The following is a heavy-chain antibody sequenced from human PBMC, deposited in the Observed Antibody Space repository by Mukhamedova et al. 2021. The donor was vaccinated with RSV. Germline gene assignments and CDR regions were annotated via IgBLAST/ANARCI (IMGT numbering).Heavy chain of an antibody. V-gene: IGHV1-3*01. CDR2: INAGNGNT. D-gene: IGHD5-18*01. CDR3: AREDTAMVQY. J-gene: IGHJ4*02. Sequence: INAGNGNTKYSQKFQGRVTITRDTSASTAYMELSSLRSEDTAVYYCAREDTAMVQYWGQGTLVTVSS.